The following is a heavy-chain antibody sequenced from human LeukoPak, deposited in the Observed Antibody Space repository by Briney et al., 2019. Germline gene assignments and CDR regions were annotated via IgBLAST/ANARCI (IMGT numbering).Heavy chain of an antibody. J-gene: IGHJ3*02. V-gene: IGHV3-30*03. CDR1: GFTFSSYG. D-gene: IGHD3-3*01. CDR2: ISYDGSNK. CDR3: ARSRGVVPDAFDI. Sequence: PGGSLRLSCAASGFTFSSYGMHWVRQAPGKGLEWVAVISYDGSNKYYADSVKGRFTISRDNSKNTLYLQMNSLRAEDTAVYYCARSRGVVPDAFDIWGQGTMVTVSS.